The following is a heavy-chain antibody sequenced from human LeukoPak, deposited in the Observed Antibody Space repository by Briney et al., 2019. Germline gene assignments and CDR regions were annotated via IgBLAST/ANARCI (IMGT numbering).Heavy chain of an antibody. CDR3: ARGGRGYCSSTSCKLDY. J-gene: IGHJ4*02. Sequence: GESLKISCKGSGYSFTSYWIGWVRQMPGKGLEWMGIIYPGDSDTRYSPSFQGQVTISADKSISTAYLQWSSRKASDTAMYYCARGGRGYCSSTSCKLDYWGQGTLVTVSS. CDR1: GYSFTSYW. CDR2: IYPGDSDT. D-gene: IGHD2-2*01. V-gene: IGHV5-51*01.